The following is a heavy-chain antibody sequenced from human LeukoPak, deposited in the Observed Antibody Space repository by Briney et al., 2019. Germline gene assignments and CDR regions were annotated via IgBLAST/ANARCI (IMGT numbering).Heavy chain of an antibody. V-gene: IGHV3-21*01. J-gene: IGHJ6*03. D-gene: IGHD6-13*01. CDR2: ISSSSSYI. CDR3: ARVGIAAAVDYYYYMDV. CDR1: GFTFSSYS. Sequence: GGSLRLSCAASGFTFSSYSINWVRQAPGKGLEWVSSISSSSSYIYYADSVKGRFTISRDNAKNSLYLQMNSLRAEDTAVYYCARVGIAAAVDYYYYMDVWGKGTTVTVSS.